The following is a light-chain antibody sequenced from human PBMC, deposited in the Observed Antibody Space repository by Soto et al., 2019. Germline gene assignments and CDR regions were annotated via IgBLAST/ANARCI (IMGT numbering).Light chain of an antibody. CDR1: QGISSA. CDR3: QQFNNYPFA. CDR2: DAS. V-gene: IGKV1D-13*01. J-gene: IGKJ3*01. Sequence: AIQLTQSPSSLSASVGDRVTITCRASQGISSALAWYQQKPGKAPKLLIYDASSLESGVPSRFSGSGSGTDFTLSISTLQPEDFATYYCQQFNNYPFAFGPGTKVDIK.